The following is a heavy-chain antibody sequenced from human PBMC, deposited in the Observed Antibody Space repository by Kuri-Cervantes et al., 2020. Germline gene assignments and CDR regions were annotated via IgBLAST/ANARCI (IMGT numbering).Heavy chain of an antibody. J-gene: IGHJ6*02. Sequence: GESLKISCAASGFTFSSYWMTWVRQAPGKGLEWVANIKQDGSERYYVDSVKGRFNISRDNAKKSLYLQMNSLRAEDTAVYYCARDNHYYYYYYGMDVWGQGTTVTVSS. CDR3: ARDNHYYYYYYGMDV. CDR2: IKQDGSER. V-gene: IGHV3-7*01. CDR1: GFTFSSYW.